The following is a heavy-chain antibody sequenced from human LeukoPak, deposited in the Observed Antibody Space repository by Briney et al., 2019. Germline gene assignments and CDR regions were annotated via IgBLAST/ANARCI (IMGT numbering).Heavy chain of an antibody. CDR2: MCGSGGST. J-gene: IGHJ3*02. V-gene: IGHV3-23*01. D-gene: IGHD2/OR15-2a*01. Sequence: PGGSLRLSCAASGFTLSSYAISWVRQAPGKGLEWVSGMCGSGGSTYYADSVKGRFTISRDNSKNTLYLQMNTLRAEDTAVYYCAKDREYRDVYDAFDIWGQGTLVTVSS. CDR1: GFTLSSYA. CDR3: AKDREYRDVYDAFDI.